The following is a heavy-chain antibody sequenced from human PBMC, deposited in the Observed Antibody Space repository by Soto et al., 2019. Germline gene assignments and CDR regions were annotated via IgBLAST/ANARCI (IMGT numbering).Heavy chain of an antibody. CDR2: SYPGDSET. D-gene: IGHD2-2*01. V-gene: IGHV5-51*01. CDR1: GYSFTSYW. Sequence: GEALKISCKGSGYSFTSYWIGWVRQMPGKSLEWMVVSYPGDSETRYIPSFQGQLTISADKSISTAYLQWSSLQASDTAMYYCARLSPKIVVVPAAIYYYYYGMDVWGQGTPVTVSS. CDR3: ARLSPKIVVVPAAIYYYYYGMDV. J-gene: IGHJ6*02.